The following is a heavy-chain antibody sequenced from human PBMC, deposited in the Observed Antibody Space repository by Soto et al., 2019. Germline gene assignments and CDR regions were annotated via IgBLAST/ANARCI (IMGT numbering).Heavy chain of an antibody. CDR1: GGSISSYY. CDR2: IYTSGST. D-gene: IGHD3-3*01. V-gene: IGHV4-4*07. CDR3: ARQGFFTIFGVVIPYGMDV. J-gene: IGHJ6*02. Sequence: SETLSLTCTVSGGSISSYYWSWIRQPAGKGLEWIGRIYTSGSTNYNPSLKSRVTMSVDTSKNQFSLKLSSVTAADTAVYYCARQGFFTIFGVVIPYGMDVWGQGTTVT.